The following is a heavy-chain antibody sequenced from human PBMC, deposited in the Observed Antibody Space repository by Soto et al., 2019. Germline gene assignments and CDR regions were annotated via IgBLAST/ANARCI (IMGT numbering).Heavy chain of an antibody. CDR2: IIPIFGTA. V-gene: IGHV1-69*13. CDR3: ARDGPYYYDSSGYRDAFDI. CDR1: GGTFSSYA. Sequence: SVKVSCKASGGTFSSYAISWVRQAPGQGLEWLGGIIPIFGTANYAQKFQGRVTITADESTSTAYMELSSLRSEDTAVYYCARDGPYYYDSSGYRDAFDIWGQGTMVTVSS. D-gene: IGHD3-22*01. J-gene: IGHJ3*02.